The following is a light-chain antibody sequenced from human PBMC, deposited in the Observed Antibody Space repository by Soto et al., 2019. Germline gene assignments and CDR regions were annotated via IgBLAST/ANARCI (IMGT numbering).Light chain of an antibody. Sequence: DIQLTHSPCSLAASIVGRVTITCRASQSIPNSLNWYQQKPGKAPKLLIYATSGLQSGVPSRFSGSGSGTDFTLTISSLQREDFAAYYCQQSFSSSWTFGQGTKVDIK. V-gene: IGKV1-39*01. J-gene: IGKJ1*01. CDR2: ATS. CDR1: QSIPNS. CDR3: QQSFSSSWT.